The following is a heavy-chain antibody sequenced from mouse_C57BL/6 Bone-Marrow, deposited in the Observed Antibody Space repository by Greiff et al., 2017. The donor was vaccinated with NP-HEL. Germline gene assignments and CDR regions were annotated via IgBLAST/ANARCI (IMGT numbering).Heavy chain of an antibody. CDR2: INPNNGGT. D-gene: IGHD1-1*01. CDR1: GYTFTDYY. Sequence: EVQLQQSGPELVKPGASVKISCKASGYTFTDYYMNWVKQSHGKSLEWIGDINPNNGGTSYIQKFKGKATLTVDKSSSTAYMELRSLTSEDSAVYYCAREGVVEGFAYWGQGTLVTVSA. J-gene: IGHJ3*01. CDR3: AREGVVEGFAY. V-gene: IGHV1-26*01.